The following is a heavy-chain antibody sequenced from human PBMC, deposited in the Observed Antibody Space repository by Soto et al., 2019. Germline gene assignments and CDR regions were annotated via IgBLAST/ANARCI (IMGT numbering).Heavy chain of an antibody. D-gene: IGHD3-3*01. CDR2: MNPNSGNT. Sequence: QVQLVQSGAEVKKPGASVKVSCKASGYTFTSYVINWVRQATGQGLEWMGWMNPNSGNTGYAQKFQGRVTMTRNTSIITAYMELSSLRSEDTAVYYCARPRSGSYYYGMDVWGQGTAVTVSS. V-gene: IGHV1-8*01. CDR3: ARPRSGSYYYGMDV. J-gene: IGHJ6*02. CDR1: GYTFTSYV.